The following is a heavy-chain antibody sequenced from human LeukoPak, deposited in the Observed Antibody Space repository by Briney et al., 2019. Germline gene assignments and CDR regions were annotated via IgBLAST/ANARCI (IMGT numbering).Heavy chain of an antibody. D-gene: IGHD1-1*01. V-gene: IGHV3-23*01. J-gene: IGHJ4*02. CDR2: ISAGVGTT. CDR1: GFTFTSYA. CDR3: AKGSASWSTSPLDY. Sequence: PGGALRLSCAASGFTFTSYAMSWVRQAPGKGLEWVSSISAGVGTTYYADSAKGRFTISRDNSKNALSLQMNSLRAEDTAVYYCAKGSASWSTSPLDYWGQGTLVTVSS.